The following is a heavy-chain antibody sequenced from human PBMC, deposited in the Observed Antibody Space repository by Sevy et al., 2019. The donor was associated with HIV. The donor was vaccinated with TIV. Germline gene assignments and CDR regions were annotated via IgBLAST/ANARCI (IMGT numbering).Heavy chain of an antibody. J-gene: IGHJ4*02. D-gene: IGHD1-26*01. CDR2: IRHDGSQK. CDR3: ARGREGATTSYYFDY. CDR1: GFTFSSYA. V-gene: IGHV3-30*02. Sequence: EGSLRLSCAASGFTFSSYAMHWVHQAPGKALEWVGFIRHDGSQKYYADSVRGRFTFSRDNSKNTLFLQVSSLRAEDTAVYYCARGREGATTSYYFDYWGQGTLVTVSS.